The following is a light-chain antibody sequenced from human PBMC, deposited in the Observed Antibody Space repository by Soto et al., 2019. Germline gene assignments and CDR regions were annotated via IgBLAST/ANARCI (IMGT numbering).Light chain of an antibody. CDR1: SSNIGAGYD. CDR2: GNS. CDR3: QSYDSSLSAYV. J-gene: IGLJ1*01. Sequence: QSVLAQPPSVSGASGQKVTISCTGSSSNIGAGYDLHWYQQLPGTAPKLLLYGNSNRPSGVPDRFSGSKSGTSASLAITGLQAEDEADYYCQSYDSSLSAYVFGTGTKATVL. V-gene: IGLV1-40*01.